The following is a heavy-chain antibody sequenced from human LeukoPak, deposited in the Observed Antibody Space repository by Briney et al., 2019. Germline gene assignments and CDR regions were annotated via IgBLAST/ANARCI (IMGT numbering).Heavy chain of an antibody. Sequence: GGSLRLSCAASGFTVSSNYMSWVRQAPGKGLEWVSVIYSGGSTYYADSVKGRFTISRHNSKNTLYLQMNSLRVEDTAVYYCARAGEGLQSYGFDFWGQGTMVTVSS. J-gene: IGHJ3*01. D-gene: IGHD5-24*01. V-gene: IGHV3-53*01. CDR1: GFTVSSNY. CDR2: IYSGGST. CDR3: ARAGEGLQSYGFDF.